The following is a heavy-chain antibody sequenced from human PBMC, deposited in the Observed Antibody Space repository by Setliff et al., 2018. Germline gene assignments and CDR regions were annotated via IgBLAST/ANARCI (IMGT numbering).Heavy chain of an antibody. V-gene: IGHV2-5*02. CDR1: GLSVSTSGVG. CDR2: IYWDDDK. J-gene: IGHJ3*02. CDR3: LRLVVNKLNAFDI. Sequence: SGPTLVNPTQTLTLTCTFSGLSVSTSGVGVGWIRQPPVKALEWLALIYWDDDKRYSPSLKSRLPITKDTSKNQVVLKMTSMDSVDTATYYWLRLVVNKLNAFDIWGQGTMVTVSS. D-gene: IGHD3-9*01.